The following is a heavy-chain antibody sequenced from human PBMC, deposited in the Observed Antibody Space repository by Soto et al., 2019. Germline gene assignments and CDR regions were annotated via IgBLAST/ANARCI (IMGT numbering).Heavy chain of an antibody. CDR1: GGTFSSHS. J-gene: IGHJ6*02. D-gene: IGHD1-1*01. CDR3: ATGSFTSTGGRIGYHYNAMDV. CDR2: INPIFGPA. Sequence: ASVKVSCKSSGGTFSSHSINWVRQAPGQGLEWMGGINPIFGPANFAKKLQGRVTITADESTTTAYMELSSLTSEDTAVYYCATGSFTSTGGRIGYHYNAMDVWGQGTTVTVSS. V-gene: IGHV1-69*13.